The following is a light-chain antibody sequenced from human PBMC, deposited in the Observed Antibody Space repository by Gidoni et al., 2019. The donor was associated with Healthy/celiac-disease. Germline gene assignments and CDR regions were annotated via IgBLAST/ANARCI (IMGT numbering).Light chain of an antibody. V-gene: IGLV1-47*01. CDR2: RNN. Sequence: QSVLTQPPSASGPPGPRVTISCSGSSSNIGSNYVYWYQQLPGTAPKLLIYRNNQRPSGVPDRFSGSKSGTSASLAISGLRSEDEADYYCAAWDDSLSAVVFGGGTKLTVL. CDR3: AAWDDSLSAVV. CDR1: SSNIGSNY. J-gene: IGLJ2*01.